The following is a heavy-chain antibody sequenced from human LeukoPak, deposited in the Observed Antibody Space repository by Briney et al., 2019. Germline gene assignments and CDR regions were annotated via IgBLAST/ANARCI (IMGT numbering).Heavy chain of an antibody. V-gene: IGHV1-2*02. J-gene: IGHJ5*02. CDR3: ARDPTMTTVTTFWFDP. D-gene: IGHD4-17*01. Sequence: ASVKVSCKASGYTFTGYYMHWVRQAPGQGLEWMGWINPNSGGTNYAQKFQGRVTMTRDTSISTAYMELSRLRSDDTAVYYCARDPTMTTVTTFWFDPWGQGTLVTVSS. CDR1: GYTFTGYY. CDR2: INPNSGGT.